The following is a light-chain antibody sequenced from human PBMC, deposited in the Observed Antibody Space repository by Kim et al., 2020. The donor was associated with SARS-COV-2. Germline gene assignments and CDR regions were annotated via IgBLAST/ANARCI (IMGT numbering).Light chain of an antibody. CDR1: SRHSDYA. J-gene: IGLJ2*01. Sequence: QLVLTQSPSASASLGASVKLTCTLSSRHSDYAIAWHQQQPEKGPRYLMRLHNDGSHIKADGIPDRFSGSRSGAEGYLTISSLQSEDEADYYCQTWGTGISSFGGGTQLTVL. CDR3: QTWGTGISS. CDR2: LHNDGSH. V-gene: IGLV4-69*01.